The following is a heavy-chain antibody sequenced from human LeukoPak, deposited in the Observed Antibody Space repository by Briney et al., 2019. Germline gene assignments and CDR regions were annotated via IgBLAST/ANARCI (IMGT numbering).Heavy chain of an antibody. CDR2: ISYDGSNK. Sequence: GRSLRLSCAASGFTFSSYAMHWVRQAPGKGLEWVAVISYDGSNKYYADSVKGRFTISRDNSKNTLYLQMNSLRAEDTAVYYCAKEGDRYYDFWNGLPFDYWGQGTLVTVSS. D-gene: IGHD3-3*01. CDR1: GFTFSSYA. J-gene: IGHJ4*02. V-gene: IGHV3-30-3*01. CDR3: AKEGDRYYDFWNGLPFDY.